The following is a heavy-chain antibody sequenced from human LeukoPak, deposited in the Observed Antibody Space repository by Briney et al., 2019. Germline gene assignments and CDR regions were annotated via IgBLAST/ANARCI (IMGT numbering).Heavy chain of an antibody. D-gene: IGHD6-6*01. Sequence: SETLSLTCAVYGGSFCGYYWSWIRQPPGKGLEWIGEINHSGSTNYNPSLKSRVTISVDTSKNQFSLKLSSVTAADTAVYYCATYSSSSYYFDYWGQGTLVTVSS. CDR2: INHSGST. CDR1: GGSFCGYY. CDR3: ATYSSSSYYFDY. V-gene: IGHV4-34*01. J-gene: IGHJ4*02.